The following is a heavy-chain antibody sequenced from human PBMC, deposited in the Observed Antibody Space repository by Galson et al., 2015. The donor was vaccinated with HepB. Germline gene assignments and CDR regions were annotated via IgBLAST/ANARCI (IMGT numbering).Heavy chain of an antibody. V-gene: IGHV3-74*01. Sequence: SLRPSCAATGFTFSSYWMHWVRQAPGKGLVWVSRINSDGSSTSYADSVKGRFTISRDNAKNTLYLQMNSLRAEDTAVYYCARETHLGFLEWTNLDYWGQGTLVTVSS. CDR1: GFTFSSYW. CDR3: ARETHLGFLEWTNLDY. CDR2: INSDGSST. J-gene: IGHJ4*02. D-gene: IGHD3-3*01.